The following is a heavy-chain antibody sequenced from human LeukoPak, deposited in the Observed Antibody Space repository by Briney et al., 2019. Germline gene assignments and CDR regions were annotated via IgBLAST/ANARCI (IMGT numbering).Heavy chain of an antibody. CDR1: GGSISSSSYY. CDR3: TRSFPGIVGAADF. V-gene: IGHV4-39*07. J-gene: IGHJ4*02. D-gene: IGHD1-26*01. Sequence: SETLSLTCTVSGGSISSSSYYWGWIRQPPGKGLEWIGSIYYSRSTYYNPSLKSRVTISVDTSKNQFSLKVTSMTAADTGVYYCTRSFPGIVGAADFWGQGTLVTVSS. CDR2: IYYSRST.